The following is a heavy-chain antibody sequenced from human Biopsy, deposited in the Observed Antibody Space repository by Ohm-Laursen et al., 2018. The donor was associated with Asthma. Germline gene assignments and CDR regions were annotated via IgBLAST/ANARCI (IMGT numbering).Heavy chain of an antibody. V-gene: IGHV3-30*18. CDR1: GFTFSNYG. J-gene: IGHJ4*02. D-gene: IGHD1-26*01. CDR2: ISFDGTNR. Sequence: SLRLSCAASGFTFSNYGMHWVRQTPGKGLDWVAVISFDGTNRNYTDSVKGRFTISRDNSRNTLHLEMNSLRAEDTAVYFCAKEVFPGWELRRGPDSWGQGTLVTVSS. CDR3: AKEVFPGWELRRGPDS.